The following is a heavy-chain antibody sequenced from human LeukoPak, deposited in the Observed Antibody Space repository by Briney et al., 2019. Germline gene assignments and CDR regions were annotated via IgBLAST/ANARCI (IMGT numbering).Heavy chain of an antibody. V-gene: IGHV4-34*01. CDR1: GGSFSGYH. CDR2: INHSGST. D-gene: IGHD3-10*01. J-gene: IGHJ5*02. CDR3: ARGRITMVRGAPMWFGP. Sequence: PSETLSLTCAVYGGSFSGYHWSWLRQPPGKGLEWSGEINHSGSTNYNSSLKSRVTISVDTSKNQFSLKLSSVSAADTAVYYCARGRITMVRGAPMWFGPWGQGTLVTVSS.